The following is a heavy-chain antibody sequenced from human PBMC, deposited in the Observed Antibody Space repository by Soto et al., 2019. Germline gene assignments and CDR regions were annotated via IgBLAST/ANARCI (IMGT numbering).Heavy chain of an antibody. CDR3: AKDGVGSSQPKGWFDP. Sequence: PGGSLRLSCAASGFTFSSYAMSWVRQAPGKGLEWVSAISGSGGSTYYADSVKGRFTISRDNSKNTLYLQMNSLRAEDTAVYYCAKDGVGSSQPKGWFDPWGQGTLVTVSS. J-gene: IGHJ5*02. D-gene: IGHD6-6*01. V-gene: IGHV3-23*01. CDR1: GFTFSSYA. CDR2: ISGSGGST.